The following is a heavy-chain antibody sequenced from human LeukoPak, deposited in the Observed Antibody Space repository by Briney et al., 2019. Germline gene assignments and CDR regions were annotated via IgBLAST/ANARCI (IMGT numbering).Heavy chain of an antibody. CDR3: ARFGDCSGGSCYEDFDY. D-gene: IGHD2-15*01. J-gene: IGHJ4*02. V-gene: IGHV1-2*02. CDR2: INPNSGGT. CDR1: GYTFTGYY. Sequence: ASVKVSCKASGYTFTGYYMHWVRQAPGQGLEWMGWINPNSGGTNYAQKFQGRVTMTRDTSISTAYMELSRLRSDDTAVYYCARFGDCSGGSCYEDFDYWGQGTLVTVSS.